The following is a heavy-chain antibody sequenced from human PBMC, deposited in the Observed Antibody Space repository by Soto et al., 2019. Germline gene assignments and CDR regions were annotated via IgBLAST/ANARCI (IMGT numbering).Heavy chain of an antibody. J-gene: IGHJ6*02. CDR3: AKAHRIAAAGYYYYGMAV. CDR1: GFTFSSYG. D-gene: IGHD6-13*01. CDR2: ISYDGSKQ. Sequence: QVQLVESGGGVVQPGRSLRLSCAASGFTFSSYGMHWVRQAPGKGLEWVAVISYDGSKQYYADPVKGRFTISRDNSNNPXXLQPNRLRAEDTAVYYCAKAHRIAAAGYYYYGMAVWGQGTTVTVSS. V-gene: IGHV3-30*18.